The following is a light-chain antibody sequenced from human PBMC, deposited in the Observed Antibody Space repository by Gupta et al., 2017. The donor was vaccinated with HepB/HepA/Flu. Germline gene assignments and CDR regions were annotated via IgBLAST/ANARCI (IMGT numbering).Light chain of an antibody. CDR2: EVS. CDR1: SSDVGSYNL. V-gene: IGLV2-23*02. Sequence: SALTQPASVSGSPGRSITISCTGTSSDVGSYNLVSWYQQHPGKAPKLMIYEVSKRPSGVSNRFSGSKSGNTASLTISGRQAEDEADYYCCSYAGSSTWVFGGGTKLTVL. J-gene: IGLJ3*02. CDR3: CSYAGSSTWV.